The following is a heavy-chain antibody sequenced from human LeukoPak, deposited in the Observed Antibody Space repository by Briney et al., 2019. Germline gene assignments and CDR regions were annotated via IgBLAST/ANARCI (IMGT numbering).Heavy chain of an antibody. J-gene: IGHJ4*02. CDR1: GFTLSNDW. V-gene: IGHV3-74*03. D-gene: IGHD1-26*01. CDR3: VVGGGIY. CDR2: IRVDGSST. Sequence: GGSLRLSCAASGFTLSNDWTHWVRQAPGKGLVWVSCIRVDGSSTLYADSVKGRFTISRDNAKDTLHLQMNSLRADDTAVYYCVVGGGIYWGQGTLVTVS.